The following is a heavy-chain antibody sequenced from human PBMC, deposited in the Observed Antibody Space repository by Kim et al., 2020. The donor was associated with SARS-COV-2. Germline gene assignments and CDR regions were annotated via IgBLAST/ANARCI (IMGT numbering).Heavy chain of an antibody. J-gene: IGHJ4*02. CDR1: GFTFSSYG. Sequence: GGSLRLSCAASGFTFSSYGMHWVRQAPGKGLEWVAVISYDGSNKYYADSVKGRFTISRDNSKNTLYLQMNSLRAEDTAVYYCAKTYSNYVEFFDYWGQG. D-gene: IGHD4-4*01. CDR2: ISYDGSNK. V-gene: IGHV3-30*18. CDR3: AKTYSNYVEFFDY.